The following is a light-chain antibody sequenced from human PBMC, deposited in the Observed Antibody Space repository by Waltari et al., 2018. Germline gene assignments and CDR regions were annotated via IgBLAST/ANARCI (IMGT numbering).Light chain of an antibody. J-gene: IGLJ2*01. V-gene: IGLV2-14*03. CDR3: SSFTSSTTGI. Sequence: SALTQPDSVSGSPGQSVTISFSSISSDSGGYEYVSWYQQRPGKAPKVIIYDVNNRPAGVSNRFSGSKSGSSASLTISGLQAEDEADYYCSSFTSSTTGIFGGGTKVTVL. CDR1: SSDSGGYEY. CDR2: DVN.